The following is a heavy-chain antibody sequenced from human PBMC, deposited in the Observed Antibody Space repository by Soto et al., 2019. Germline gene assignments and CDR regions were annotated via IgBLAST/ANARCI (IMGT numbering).Heavy chain of an antibody. CDR1: GFTFSSYS. Sequence: PGGSLRLSCAASGFTFSSYSMNWVRQAPGKGLEWVSSISSSSSYIYYADSVKGRFTISRDNAKNSLYLQMNSLRAEDTAVYYCARDGRGTGKFDPWGQGTLVTVSS. J-gene: IGHJ5*02. CDR2: ISSSSSYI. CDR3: ARDGRGTGKFDP. D-gene: IGHD1-26*01. V-gene: IGHV3-21*01.